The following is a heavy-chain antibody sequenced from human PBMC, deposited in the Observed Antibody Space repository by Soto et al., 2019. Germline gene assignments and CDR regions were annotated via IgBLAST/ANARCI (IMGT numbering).Heavy chain of an antibody. D-gene: IGHD3-9*01. CDR2: ISSSSSTI. V-gene: IGHV3-48*02. Sequence: GGSLRLSCAASGFTFSSYSMNWVRQAPGEGLEWVSYISSSSSTIYYADSVKGRFTISRDNAKNSLYLQMNSLRDEDTAVYYCAREYYDILTGLNWFDPWGQGTLVTVSS. J-gene: IGHJ5*02. CDR1: GFTFSSYS. CDR3: AREYYDILTGLNWFDP.